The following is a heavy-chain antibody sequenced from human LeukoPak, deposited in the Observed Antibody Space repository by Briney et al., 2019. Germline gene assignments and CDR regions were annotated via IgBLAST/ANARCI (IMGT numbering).Heavy chain of an antibody. CDR1: GYTFTSYD. V-gene: IGHV1-8*01. CDR2: MNPNSGNT. J-gene: IGHJ1*01. D-gene: IGHD6-19*01. Sequence: ASVKVSCKASGYTFTSYDINWVRQATGQGLEWMGWMNPNSGNTGYAQKFQGRVTMTRNTSISTAYMELSSLRSEDTAVYSCAKPPGYSSGWPVKYFQHWGQATLVTVSS. CDR3: AKPPGYSSGWPVKYFQH.